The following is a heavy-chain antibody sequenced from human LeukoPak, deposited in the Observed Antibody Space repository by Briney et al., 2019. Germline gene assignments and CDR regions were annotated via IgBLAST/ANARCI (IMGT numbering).Heavy chain of an antibody. J-gene: IGHJ6*02. CDR3: ARVSDPRYCSSTSCCRTVGYYYGMDV. CDR1: GFTVSSNY. D-gene: IGHD2-2*01. V-gene: IGHV3-53*01. CDR2: IYSGGST. Sequence: PGGSLRLSCAASGFTVSSNYMGWVRQAPGKGLEWVSFIYSGGSTYYADSVKGRFTISRDNAKNSLYLQMNSLRAEDTAVYYCARVSDPRYCSSTSCCRTVGYYYGMDVWGQGTTVTVSS.